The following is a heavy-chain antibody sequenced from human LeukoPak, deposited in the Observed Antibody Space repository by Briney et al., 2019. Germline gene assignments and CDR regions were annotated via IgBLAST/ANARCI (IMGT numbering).Heavy chain of an antibody. D-gene: IGHD6-6*01. CDR1: GGSFSAYY. CDR2: INHSGST. V-gene: IGHV4-34*01. Sequence: PSETLSLTCAVYGGSFSAYYWSWIRQPPGKGLEWIGEINHSGSTNYNPSLKSRVTMSVDTSKKQFSLKLSSVTAADTAVYYCARDPQLGPFDYWGQGTLVTVSS. CDR3: ARDPQLGPFDY. J-gene: IGHJ4*02.